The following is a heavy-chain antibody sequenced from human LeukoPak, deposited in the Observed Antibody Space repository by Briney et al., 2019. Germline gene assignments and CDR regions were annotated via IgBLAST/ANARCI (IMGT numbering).Heavy chain of an antibody. J-gene: IGHJ4*02. CDR2: IYHSGST. Sequence: PSETLSLTCAVSGGSISSSNWWSWVRQPPGKGLKWIGEIYHSGSTNYNPSLKSRVTISVDKSKNQFSLRLTSVTAADTAAYYCARQGDSGWYYFDYWGQGTLVTVSS. D-gene: IGHD6-19*01. V-gene: IGHV4-4*02. CDR3: ARQGDSGWYYFDY. CDR1: GGSISSSNW.